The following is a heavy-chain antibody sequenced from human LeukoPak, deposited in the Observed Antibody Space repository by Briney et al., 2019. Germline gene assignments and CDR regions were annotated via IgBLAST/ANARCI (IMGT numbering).Heavy chain of an antibody. CDR1: GFTFNNYP. CDR3: GRDWKLDY. CDR2: ISDNSDDR. Sequence: GGSLRLSCAASGFTFNNYPMSWVRQAPGKGLEWVSAISDNSDDRKYADSVKGRFTVSRDNSRNTLYLQMSRLRVEDTAMYYCGRDWKLDYWGQGTLVTVSS. V-gene: IGHV3-23*01. D-gene: IGHD1-1*01. J-gene: IGHJ4*02.